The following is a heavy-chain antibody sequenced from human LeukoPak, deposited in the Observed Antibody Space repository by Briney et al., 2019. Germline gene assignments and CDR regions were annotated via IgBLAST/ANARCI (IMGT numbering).Heavy chain of an antibody. V-gene: IGHV3-11*01. CDR1: GFTFSDYY. J-gene: IGHJ4*02. D-gene: IGHD5-18*01. CDR3: ARGFQGYSYQGVTYYFDY. CDR2: ISSSGSTI. Sequence: PGGSLRLSCAASGFTFSDYYMSWIRQAPGKGLEWVSFISSSGSTIYYADSVKGRFTISRDNAKNSLYLQMNSLRAEDTAVYYCARGFQGYSYQGVTYYFDYWGQGTLVTVSS.